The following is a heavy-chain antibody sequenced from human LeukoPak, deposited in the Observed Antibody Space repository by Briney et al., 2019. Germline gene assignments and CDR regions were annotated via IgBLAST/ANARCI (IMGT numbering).Heavy chain of an antibody. CDR3: ARHLRYCSSTSCYAADY. Sequence: GESLKISCKGSGYSFTSYWIGWVRQMPGKGLEWKGIIYPGDSDTRYSPSFQGQVTISADKSISTAYLQWSSLKASDTAMYYCARHLRYCSSTSCYAADYWGQGTLVTVSS. CDR2: IYPGDSDT. D-gene: IGHD2-2*01. CDR1: GYSFTSYW. V-gene: IGHV5-51*01. J-gene: IGHJ4*02.